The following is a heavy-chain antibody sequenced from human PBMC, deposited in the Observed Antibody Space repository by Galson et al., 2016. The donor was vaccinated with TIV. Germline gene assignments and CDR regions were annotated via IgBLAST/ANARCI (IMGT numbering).Heavy chain of an antibody. CDR1: GYTFTNYA. D-gene: IGHD2-21*01. V-gene: IGHV1-3*01. CDR2: INAGNGNT. J-gene: IGHJ4*02. CDR3: ARPPYCGGDCFKYDS. Sequence: SVKVSCKAAGYTFTNYAMHWVRQAPGQRLKWMGWINAGNGNTKYSQRFQGRVTITRDTSANTAYMELSSLRSEDTAMYYCARPPYCGGDCFKYDSWGQGTLVTVSS.